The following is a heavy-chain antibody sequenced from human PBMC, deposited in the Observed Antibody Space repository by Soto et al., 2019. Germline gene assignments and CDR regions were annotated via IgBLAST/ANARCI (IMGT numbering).Heavy chain of an antibody. Sequence: ASVKVSCKASGYTFTGYYMHWVRQAPGQGLEWMGWINPNSGGTNYAQKFQGRVTMTRDTSISTAYMELSSLRSEDTAVYYCAADSGGERYYDFWSGYYPYYYGMDVWGQGTTVTVSS. CDR3: AADSGGERYYDFWSGYYPYYYGMDV. J-gene: IGHJ6*02. CDR2: INPNSGGT. D-gene: IGHD3-3*01. V-gene: IGHV1-2*02. CDR1: GYTFTGYY.